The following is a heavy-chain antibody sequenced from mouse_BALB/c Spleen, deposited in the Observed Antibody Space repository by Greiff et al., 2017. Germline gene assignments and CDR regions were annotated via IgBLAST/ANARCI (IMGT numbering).Heavy chain of an antibody. Sequence: QVQLKESGAELVRPGVSVKISCKGSGYTFTDYAMHWVKQSHAKSLEWIGVISTYYGDASYNQKFKGKATMTVDKSSSTAYMELARLTSEDSAIYYCARSIRGDLYYFDYWGQGTTLTVSS. J-gene: IGHJ2*01. CDR1: GYTFTDYA. V-gene: IGHV1S137*01. CDR3: ARSIRGDLYYFDY. D-gene: IGHD3-3*01. CDR2: ISTYYGDA.